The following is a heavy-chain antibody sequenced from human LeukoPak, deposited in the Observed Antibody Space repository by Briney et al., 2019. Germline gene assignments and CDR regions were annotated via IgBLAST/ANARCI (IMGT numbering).Heavy chain of an antibody. J-gene: IGHJ5*02. CDR1: GFTFSSYS. CDR2: ISSSSSTI. CDR3: ARDGIDGYCSGGSCYMWWFDP. D-gene: IGHD2-15*01. V-gene: IGHV3-48*01. Sequence: GGSLRLSCAASGFTFSSYSMNWVRQAPGKGLEWVSYISSSSSTIYYADSVKGRFTISRDNAKNLLYLQMNSLRAEDTAVYYCARDGIDGYCSGGSCYMWWFDPWGQGTLVTVSS.